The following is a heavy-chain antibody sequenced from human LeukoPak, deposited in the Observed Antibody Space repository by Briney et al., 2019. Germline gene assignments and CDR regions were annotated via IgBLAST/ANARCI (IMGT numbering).Heavy chain of an antibody. CDR3: ARGGYNYGNFDY. CDR1: GFTFSSYA. Sequence: PGGSLRLSCAASGFTFSSYAMSWVRQAPGKGLEWVSSISDSGGSTYYADSVKGRFTISRDNSKNTLYLQMNSLRAGDTAVYYCARGGYNYGNFDYWGQGTLVTVSS. D-gene: IGHD5-18*01. V-gene: IGHV3-23*01. J-gene: IGHJ4*02. CDR2: ISDSGGST.